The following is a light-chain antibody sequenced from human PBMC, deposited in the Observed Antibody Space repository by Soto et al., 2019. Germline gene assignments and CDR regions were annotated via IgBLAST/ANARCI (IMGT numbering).Light chain of an antibody. CDR1: QSINSW. J-gene: IGKJ2*01. V-gene: IGKV1-5*01. Sequence: DIQMTQSPSTLSASVGDRVTITCPASQSINSWLAWYQQKPGKAPKLLIYAASSLQSGVPSRFSGSESGTEFTLTISSLQPDDFATYYCQQYNAYSRTFGQGTKLEIK. CDR2: AAS. CDR3: QQYNAYSRT.